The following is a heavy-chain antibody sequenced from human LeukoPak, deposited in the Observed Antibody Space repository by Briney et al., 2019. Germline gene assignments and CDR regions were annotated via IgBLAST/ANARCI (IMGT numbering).Heavy chain of an antibody. CDR3: ARDSAELDY. CDR2: ISSSSSYI. V-gene: IGHV3-21*01. CDR1: GFTFSIYS. Sequence: AGGPLRLSCAASGFTFSIYSMNWVRQAPGKGLEWVSSISSSSSYIHYTDSVKGRFTISRDNAKNSLYLQMSSLTAEDTALYHCARDSAELDYWGQGTLVTVSS. D-gene: IGHD1-26*01. J-gene: IGHJ4*02.